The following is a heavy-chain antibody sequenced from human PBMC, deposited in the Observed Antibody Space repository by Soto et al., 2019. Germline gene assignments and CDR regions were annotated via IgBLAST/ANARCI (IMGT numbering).Heavy chain of an antibody. CDR2: ISAYNGNT. CDR3: ARDKLIRGVMSIYYYYYGMDV. D-gene: IGHD3-10*01. Sequence: VASVKVSCKASGYTFTSYGISWVRQAPGQGLEWMGWISAYNGNTNYAQKLQGRVTMTTDTSTSTAYMELRSLRSDDTAVYYCARDKLIRGVMSIYYYYYGMDVWGQGTTVTVSS. V-gene: IGHV1-18*01. J-gene: IGHJ6*02. CDR1: GYTFTSYG.